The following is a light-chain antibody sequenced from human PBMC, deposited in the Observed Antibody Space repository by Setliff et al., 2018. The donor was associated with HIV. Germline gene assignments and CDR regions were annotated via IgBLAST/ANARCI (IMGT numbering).Light chain of an antibody. CDR2: DVS. J-gene: IGLJ3*02. CDR3: SSYTSSSNPRV. Sequence: SVLTQPASVSGSPGQSITISCTGTNSDVGGYNYVSWYQQHPGKAPKLMIFDVSNRPSGVSDRFSGSRSGNTASLTISGLQAEDEADYYCSSYTSSSNPRVFGGGTKVTVL. V-gene: IGLV2-14*03. CDR1: NSDVGGYNY.